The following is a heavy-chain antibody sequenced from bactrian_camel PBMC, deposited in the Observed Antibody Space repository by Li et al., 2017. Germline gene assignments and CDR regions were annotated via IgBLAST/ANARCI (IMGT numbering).Heavy chain of an antibody. CDR1: EYTCTTYA. Sequence: HVQLVESGGGLVQPGGSLTLSCVVSEYTCTTYAMGWFRQAPGKEREGVAGIGSEGTTAYAEAVMGRFTISQDNAKNTVYLQMNSLKPDDTAIYYCAAAELRWWARARCSALADFRYWGQGTQVTVS. V-gene: IGHV3S53*01. J-gene: IGHJ6*01. CDR3: AAAELRWWARARCSALADFRY. CDR2: IGSEGTT. D-gene: IGHD1*01.